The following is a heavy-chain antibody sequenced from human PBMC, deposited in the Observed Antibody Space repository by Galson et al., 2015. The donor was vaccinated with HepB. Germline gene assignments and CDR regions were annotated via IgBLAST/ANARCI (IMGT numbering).Heavy chain of an antibody. V-gene: IGHV3-21*01. J-gene: IGHJ4*02. CDR3: ARDGHYSDNSGFYPDY. CDR2: ISTSSAYI. D-gene: IGHD3-22*01. Sequence: SLRLSCAASGFIFNRYSMNWVRQAPGKGLEWVSSISTSSAYIYYADSVKGRFTISRDNARNSVHLQMNSLTAEDTAVYYCARDGHYSDNSGFYPDYWGQGILVTVSS. CDR1: GFIFNRYS.